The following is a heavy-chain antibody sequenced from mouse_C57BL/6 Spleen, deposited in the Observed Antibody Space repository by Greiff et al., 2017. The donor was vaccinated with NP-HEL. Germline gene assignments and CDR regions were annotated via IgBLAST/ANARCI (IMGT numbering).Heavy chain of an antibody. CDR3: ARRGADWYFDV. Sequence: VQLQQPGAELVKPGASVKLSCKASGYTFTSYWMHWVKQRPGQGLEWIGMIHPNSGSTNYNEKFKSKATLTVDKSSSTAYMQLSSLTSEDSAVYCWARRGADWYFDVWGTGTTVTVSS. D-gene: IGHD3-3*01. CDR2: IHPNSGST. V-gene: IGHV1-64*01. J-gene: IGHJ1*03. CDR1: GYTFTSYW.